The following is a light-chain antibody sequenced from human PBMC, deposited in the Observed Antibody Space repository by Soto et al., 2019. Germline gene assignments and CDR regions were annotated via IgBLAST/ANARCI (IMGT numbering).Light chain of an antibody. V-gene: IGKV1-9*01. CDR3: QQLNAYTLT. J-gene: IGKJ5*01. CDR1: QGTSSY. Sequence: IQLTQSPSFLSSSLGDRVTITCRASQGTSSYLAWFQQKQGRAPKLLIYGASTLQSGVPARFSGSVSGTDGTITISNLKKEDGSTYYCQQLNAYTLTFGQGTRLEIK. CDR2: GAS.